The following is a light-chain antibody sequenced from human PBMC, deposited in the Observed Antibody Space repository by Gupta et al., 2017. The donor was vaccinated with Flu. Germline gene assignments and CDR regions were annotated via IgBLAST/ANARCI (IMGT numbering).Light chain of an antibody. J-gene: IGKJ1*01. CDR1: QSLLHSNGCNY. CDR2: LGS. CDR3: MQALQTWT. V-gene: IGKV2-28*01. Sequence: IVMTQSPLSRPVTPGEPASISCRSSQSLLHSNGCNYLDWYLQKPGQSPQLLIYLGSNRAAGVPDRFSGSGSGTDFTLKISRVEAEDVGVYYCMQALQTWTFGQGTKVEIK.